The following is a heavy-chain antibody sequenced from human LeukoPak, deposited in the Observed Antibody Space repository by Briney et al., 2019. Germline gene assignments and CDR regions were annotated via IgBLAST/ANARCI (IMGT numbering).Heavy chain of an antibody. CDR2: INPNSGGT. CDR1: GYTFTGYY. V-gene: IGHV1-2*02. Sequence: ASVKVSCKASGYTFTGYYMHWVRQAPGQGLEWMGWINPNSGGTNNAQKFQGRVTMTRDTSISTAYMELSRLRSDDTAVYYCARDWDFYPSESANWFDPWGQGTLVTVSS. CDR3: ARDWDFYPSESANWFDP. D-gene: IGHD3-10*01. J-gene: IGHJ5*02.